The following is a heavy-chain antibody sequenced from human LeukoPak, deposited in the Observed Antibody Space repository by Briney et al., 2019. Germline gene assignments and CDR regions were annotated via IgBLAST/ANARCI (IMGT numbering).Heavy chain of an antibody. J-gene: IGHJ4*02. D-gene: IGHD4-11*01. CDR2: IRNKAYGGTT. CDR3: TRDWHSINVDY. V-gene: IGHV3-49*03. CDR1: GFTFGDSA. Sequence: GGSLRLSCTASGFTFGDSAMSWFRQAPGKGLEWVGFIRNKAYGGTTEYAASVKGRFTIFRDDSKNIAYLQMNSLKTEDTAVYYCTRDWHSINVDYWGQGTLVTVSS.